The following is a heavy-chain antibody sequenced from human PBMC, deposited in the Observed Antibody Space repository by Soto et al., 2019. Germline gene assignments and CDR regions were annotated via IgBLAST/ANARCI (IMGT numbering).Heavy chain of an antibody. J-gene: IGHJ6*02. CDR3: ARETTSYGMAV. V-gene: IGHV1-8*01. D-gene: IGHD1-1*01. CDR2: MNPHSGNT. Sequence: QVQLVQSGAEVKKPGASVKVSCKASGYNFTSYDSNWVRQATGQGLEWMGWMNPHSGNTGYAQKFQGGAAMTRATPLCKAYMALSALISAVIAVYYCARETTSYGMAVWGQGNTVTVSS. CDR1: GYNFTSYD.